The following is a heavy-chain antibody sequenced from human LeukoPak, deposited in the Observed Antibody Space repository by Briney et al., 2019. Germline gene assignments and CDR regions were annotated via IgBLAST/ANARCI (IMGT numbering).Heavy chain of an antibody. CDR1: GYTFTSYY. CDR2: INPSGGST. J-gene: IGHJ4*02. D-gene: IGHD6-13*01. Sequence: ASVKVSCKASGYTFTSYYMHWVRQAPGQGLEWMGIINPSGGSTSYAQKFQGRVTMTRDMSTSTAYMELSSLRSEDTAVYYCARVPSSSPPPRDGDFDYWGQGTLVTVSS. CDR3: ARVPSSSPPPRDGDFDY. V-gene: IGHV1-46*01.